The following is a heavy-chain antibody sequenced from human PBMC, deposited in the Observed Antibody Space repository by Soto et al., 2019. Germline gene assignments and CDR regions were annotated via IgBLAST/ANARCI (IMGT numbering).Heavy chain of an antibody. J-gene: IGHJ4*02. CDR1: GYSLTSYD. CDR2: TNPSDGST. Sequence: ASVKVSFKASGYSLTSYDIHWVRQAPGQGLEWMGITNPSDGSTNYAQKFQGRVTMTSDTSTSTVYMEMSSLTSEDTAMYYCARSYVTSRPIDFWGQGTLVTVSS. V-gene: IGHV1-46*01. D-gene: IGHD3-10*02. CDR3: ARSYVTSRPIDF.